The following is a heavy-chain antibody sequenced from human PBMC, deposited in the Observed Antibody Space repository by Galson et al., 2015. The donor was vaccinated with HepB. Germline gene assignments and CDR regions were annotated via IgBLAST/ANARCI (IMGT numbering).Heavy chain of an antibody. J-gene: IGHJ3*02. CDR1: GFTVSSNS. CDR3: ARDRREIGSAFDI. Sequence: SLRLSCAASGFTVSSNSMSWVRQAPGKGLEWVSVIYSGGSTDYADSVKGRFTIARDNSKNTLYLQMNSLRAEDTAVYYCARDRREIGSAFDIWGQGTMVTVSS. V-gene: IGHV3-66*01. CDR2: IYSGGST. D-gene: IGHD6-25*01.